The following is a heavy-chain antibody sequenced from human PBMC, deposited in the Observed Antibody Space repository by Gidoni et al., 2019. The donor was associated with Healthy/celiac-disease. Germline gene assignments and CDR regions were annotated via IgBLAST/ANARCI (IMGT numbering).Heavy chain of an antibody. V-gene: IGHV4-39*01. Sequence: QLQLQESGPGLVKPSETLSLTCTVSGGSISSSSYYWGWIRQPPGKGLEWIGSIYYSGRTYYNPSLKSRVTISVDTSKNQFSLKLSSVTAADTAVYYCARQKPWGGVMDAFDIWGQGTMVTVSS. J-gene: IGHJ3*02. D-gene: IGHD3-16*01. CDR2: IYYSGRT. CDR1: GGSISSSSYY. CDR3: ARQKPWGGVMDAFDI.